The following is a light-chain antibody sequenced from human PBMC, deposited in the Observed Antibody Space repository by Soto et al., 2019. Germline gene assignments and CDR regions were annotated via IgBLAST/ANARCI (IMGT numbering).Light chain of an antibody. CDR3: QQYNNGPIT. CDR1: ASFSRR. V-gene: IGKV3-15*01. Sequence: ILLPQSPATLSLSPGERATLSXRASASFSRRLVRYQQKPGXAPSXXXYAXSTMAKGSPARLSGFGSVTEFTLTSSSLQSKECDTYYFQQYNNGPITFGQGTKVDIK. CDR2: AXS. J-gene: IGKJ1*01.